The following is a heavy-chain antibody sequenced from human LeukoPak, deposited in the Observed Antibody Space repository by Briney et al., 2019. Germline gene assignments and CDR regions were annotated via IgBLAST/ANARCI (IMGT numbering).Heavy chain of an antibody. CDR2: INPNSGGT. Sequence: GASVKVSCKASGYTFTGYYMHWVRQAPGQGLELMGWINPNSGGTNYAQKFQGRVTMTRDTSISTAYMELSRLRSDDTAVYYCARIRGSYYYGSGSYPFDYWGQGTLVTVSS. D-gene: IGHD3-10*01. CDR3: ARIRGSYYYGSGSYPFDY. J-gene: IGHJ4*02. CDR1: GYTFTGYY. V-gene: IGHV1-2*02.